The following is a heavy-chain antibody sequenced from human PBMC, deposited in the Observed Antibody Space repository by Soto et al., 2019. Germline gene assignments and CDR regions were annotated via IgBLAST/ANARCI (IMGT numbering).Heavy chain of an antibody. V-gene: IGHV3-74*02. Sequence: EVQLVESGGGLVKPGGSLRLSCAASGFTFSSYWMHWVRQAPGKGLVWVSRMYTDASSATYADSVKGRFTISRDNAKNTLFLQIDSLRTEDTAVYYCVRGNSGYGNFDYWGEGTLVTVSS. CDR1: GFTFSSYW. CDR2: MYTDASSA. CDR3: VRGNSGYGNFDY. J-gene: IGHJ4*02. D-gene: IGHD5-12*01.